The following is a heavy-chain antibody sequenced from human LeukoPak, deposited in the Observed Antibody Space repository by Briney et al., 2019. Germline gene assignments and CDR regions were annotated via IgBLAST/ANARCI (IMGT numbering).Heavy chain of an antibody. CDR2: IYYSGST. D-gene: IGHD2-2*01. CDR1: GGSISNYY. Sequence: RTSETLSLTCTVSGGSISNYYWSWIRQPPGKGLEWIGYIYYSGSTNYNPSLKSRVTISVDTSKNQFSLKLRSVTAADTAVYYCASTSTSLDYWGQGTLVTVSS. J-gene: IGHJ4*02. CDR3: ASTSTSLDY. V-gene: IGHV4-59*01.